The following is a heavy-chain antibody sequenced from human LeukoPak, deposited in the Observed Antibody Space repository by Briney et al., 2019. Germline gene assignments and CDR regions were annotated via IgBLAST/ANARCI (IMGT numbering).Heavy chain of an antibody. Sequence: GGSLRLSCAGSGFTFGGYGMHWFRQTPGKGLEWVAVIAYDGSRAFYADSVKGRFTISRDNFKNTMSVQMDDLRAEDTAVYYCTRYNNDHFDYWGQGTLVTVSS. CDR2: IAYDGSRA. J-gene: IGHJ4*02. CDR1: GFTFGGYG. D-gene: IGHD1-14*01. CDR3: TRYNNDHFDY. V-gene: IGHV3-33*01.